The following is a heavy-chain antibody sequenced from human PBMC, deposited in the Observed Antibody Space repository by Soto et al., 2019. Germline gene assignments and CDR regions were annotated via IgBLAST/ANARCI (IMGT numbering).Heavy chain of an antibody. V-gene: IGHV1-46*01. CDR3: ASDYYDSSGHYSPLDY. CDR2: INPSGGST. D-gene: IGHD3-22*01. J-gene: IGHJ4*02. CDR1: GYTFTSYY. Sequence: ASVKVSCKASGYTFTSYYMHWGRQAPGQGLEWMGIINPSGGSTSYAQKFQGRVTMTRDTSTSTVYMELSSLRSEDTAVYYCASDYYDSSGHYSPLDYWGQGTLVTVSS.